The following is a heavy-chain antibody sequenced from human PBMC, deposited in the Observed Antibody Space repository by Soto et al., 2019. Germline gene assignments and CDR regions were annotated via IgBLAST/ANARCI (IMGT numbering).Heavy chain of an antibody. V-gene: IGHV1-18*01. J-gene: IGHJ3*02. CDR2: ISAYNGNT. CDR3: ARDRGRYYYDSSGYYGNDAFDI. D-gene: IGHD3-22*01. Sequence: QVQLVQSGAEVKKPGASVKVSCKASGYTFTSYGISWVRQAPGQGLEWMGWISAYNGNTNYAQKLQGRVTMTTDTSTSTAYMELRSLRSDDTAVYYCARDRGRYYYDSSGYYGNDAFDIWVQDTMVTVSS. CDR1: GYTFTSYG.